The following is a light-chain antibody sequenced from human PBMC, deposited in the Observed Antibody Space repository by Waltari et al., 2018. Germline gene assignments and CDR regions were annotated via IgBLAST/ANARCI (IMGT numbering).Light chain of an antibody. CDR3: LQAYSFPRT. Sequence: DIQMTQSPSFVSASVGDSVTITCRAGQGMSSRLAWYQQKPGKAPKLLIYTASTLQSGVPSRFSGSGSGTEFTLIITTLQPEDFATYFCLQAYSFPRTFGQGTKLEIK. V-gene: IGKV1-12*01. J-gene: IGKJ2*01. CDR1: QGMSSR. CDR2: TAS.